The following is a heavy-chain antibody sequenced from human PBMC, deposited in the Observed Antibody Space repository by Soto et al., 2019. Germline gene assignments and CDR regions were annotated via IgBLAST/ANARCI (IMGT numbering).Heavy chain of an antibody. J-gene: IGHJ5*02. CDR1: VFSLSNARMG. CDR2: IFSNDEK. Sequence: QVPLKESGPLLVKPTETLTLTCTVSVFSLSNARMGVSWILQPPGKALEWLAHIFSNDEKSYSTSLKSRLPISTDTPKSQVLLTMPNMDPVDTATYYCARTADFSWFDPWGQGTLVSVSS. V-gene: IGHV2-26*01. CDR3: ARTADFSWFDP.